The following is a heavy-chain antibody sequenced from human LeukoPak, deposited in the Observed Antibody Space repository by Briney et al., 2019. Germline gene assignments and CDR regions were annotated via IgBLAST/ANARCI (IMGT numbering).Heavy chain of an antibody. J-gene: IGHJ6*03. Sequence: HPGGSLRLSCAASGFTFSSYAMSWVRQAPRKGLEWVSAISGSGGSTYYADSVKGRFTISRDNSKNTLYLQMNSLRADDTAVYYCAKRRGLELTYYYHMDVWGKGTTVTVSS. CDR2: ISGSGGST. D-gene: IGHD1-7*01. CDR3: AKRRGLELTYYYHMDV. CDR1: GFTFSSYA. V-gene: IGHV3-23*01.